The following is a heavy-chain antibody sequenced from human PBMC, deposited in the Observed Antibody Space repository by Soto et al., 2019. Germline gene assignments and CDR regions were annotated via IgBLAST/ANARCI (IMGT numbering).Heavy chain of an antibody. CDR3: VRKNPGTRPFDY. CDR2: VDYSGSNT. V-gene: IGHV3-23*01. Sequence: GGSLRLSCAASGFSFSNFAMNWVRQPPGKGLEWVSSVDYSGSNTYYADSVKGRFTISRDNSRTTLYLQMNSLRAEDTALYYCVRKNPGTRPFDYWGQGTLVTVSS. J-gene: IGHJ4*01. CDR1: GFSFSNFA.